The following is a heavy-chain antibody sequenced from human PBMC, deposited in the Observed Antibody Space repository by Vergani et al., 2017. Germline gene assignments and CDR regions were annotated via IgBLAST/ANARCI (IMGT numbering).Heavy chain of an antibody. CDR2: ISTSGGST. CDR1: RFTFSDYA. Sequence: EVQLLESGGGLVQPGGSLRLSCAASRFTFSDYAMSWVRQAPGKGLEWVSGISTSGGSTYYADCVKGRFIISRDNSKNTLYLQMNSLRAEDTAVYYCAKDRPLGWELPLYWDYWGQGTPVTVSS. J-gene: IGHJ4*02. V-gene: IGHV3-23*01. CDR3: AKDRPLGWELPLYWDY. D-gene: IGHD1-26*01.